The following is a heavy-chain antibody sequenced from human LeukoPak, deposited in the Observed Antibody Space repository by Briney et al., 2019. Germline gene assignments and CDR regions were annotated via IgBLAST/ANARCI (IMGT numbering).Heavy chain of an antibody. J-gene: IGHJ4*02. CDR1: GYSFTNYW. V-gene: IGHV5-51*01. CDR2: IYPGDSDT. CDR3: ARSSMVRGVISLFDY. D-gene: IGHD3-10*01. Sequence: PGESLKISRKGSGYSFTNYWIGWVRQMPGKSLEWMGIIYPGDSDTSYSPSFQGQVTISADKSISTAYLQWSSLKASDTAMYYCARSSMVRGVISLFDYWGQGTLVTVSS.